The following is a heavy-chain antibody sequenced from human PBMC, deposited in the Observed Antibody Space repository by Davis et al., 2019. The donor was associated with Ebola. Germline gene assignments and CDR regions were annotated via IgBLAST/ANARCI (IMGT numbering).Heavy chain of an antibody. D-gene: IGHD2-15*01. CDR2: ISYDGSNK. J-gene: IGHJ1*01. Sequence: GESLKISCAASGFTFNIFDMHWVRQAPGKGLEWVAVISYDGSNKYYADSVKGRFTISRDNSKNTLYLQMNSLRAEDTAVYYCAGSGFQHWGQGTLVTVSS. CDR1: GFTFNIFD. CDR3: AGSGFQH. V-gene: IGHV3-30*19.